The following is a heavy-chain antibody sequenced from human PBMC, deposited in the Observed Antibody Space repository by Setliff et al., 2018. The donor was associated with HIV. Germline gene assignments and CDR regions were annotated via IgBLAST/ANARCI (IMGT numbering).Heavy chain of an antibody. CDR2: ISAYNGNT. J-gene: IGHJ6*02. CDR3: AREGEVLRYFDWSQYGMDV. D-gene: IGHD3-9*01. V-gene: IGHV1-18*01. CDR1: GYTFTSYG. Sequence: ASVKVSCKASGYTFTSYGISWVRQAPGQGLEWMGWISAYNGNTNYAQKLQGRVTMTTDTSTSTAYMELRSLRSDDTAVYYCAREGEVLRYFDWSQYGMDVWGQGTTVTVSS.